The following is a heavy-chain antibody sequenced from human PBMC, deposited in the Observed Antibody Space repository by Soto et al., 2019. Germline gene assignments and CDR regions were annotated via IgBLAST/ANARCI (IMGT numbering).Heavy chain of an antibody. CDR1: GDSGSSYY. CDR2: IYISGNT. Sequence: QVQLQESGPGLVKPSETLSLSCTVSGDSGSSYYWSWIRQLPGRGLEWIGYIYISGNTNYNPSLKSRVTISRDTSKNQFSLNLKSVTAADTAVYYCARGVLRYYPYGMDVWGQGTTVTVSS. V-gene: IGHV4-59*02. J-gene: IGHJ6*02. CDR3: ARGVLRYYPYGMDV.